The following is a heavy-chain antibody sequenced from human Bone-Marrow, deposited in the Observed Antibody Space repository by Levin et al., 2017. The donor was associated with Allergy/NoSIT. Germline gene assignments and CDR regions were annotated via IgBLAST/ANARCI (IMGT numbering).Heavy chain of an antibody. CDR2: ISSSSSYI. V-gene: IGHV3-21*01. D-gene: IGHD2-15*01. CDR1: GFTFSSYS. J-gene: IGHJ3*02. CDR3: AREGCSGGSCYSDAFDI. Sequence: GGSLRLSCAASGFTFSSYSMNWVRQAPGKGLEWVSSISSSSSYIYYADSVKGRFTISRDNAKNSLYLQMNSLRAEDTAVYYCAREGCSGGSCYSDAFDIWGQGTMVTVSS.